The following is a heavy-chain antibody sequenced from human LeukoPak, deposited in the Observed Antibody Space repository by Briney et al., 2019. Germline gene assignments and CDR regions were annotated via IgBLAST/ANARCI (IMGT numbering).Heavy chain of an antibody. J-gene: IGHJ4*02. CDR3: ARDPAAGTGPFDY. D-gene: IGHD6-13*01. CDR2: ISSSSYI. CDR1: GFTFSSYS. Sequence: GGSLRLSCAASGFTFSSYSMNWVRQAPGKGLEWVSSISSSSYIYYADSVKGRFTISRDNAKNSLYLQMNSLRAEDTAVYYCARDPAAGTGPFDYWGQGTLVTVSS. V-gene: IGHV3-21*01.